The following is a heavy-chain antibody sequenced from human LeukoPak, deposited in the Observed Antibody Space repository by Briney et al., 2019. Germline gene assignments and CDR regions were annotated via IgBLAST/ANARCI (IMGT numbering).Heavy chain of an antibody. D-gene: IGHD2-8*02. V-gene: IGHV1-18*01. J-gene: IGHJ4*02. CDR2: ISAYNGNT. Sequence: ASVKVSCKASGYTFTSYGISWLRQAPGQGLDWMGWISAYNGNTNYAQKLQGRVTMTTDTSTSTAYMELRSLRSDDTAVYYCARGKVVYAPSASGVDYWGQGTLVTVSS. CDR1: GYTFTSYG. CDR3: ARGKVVYAPSASGVDY.